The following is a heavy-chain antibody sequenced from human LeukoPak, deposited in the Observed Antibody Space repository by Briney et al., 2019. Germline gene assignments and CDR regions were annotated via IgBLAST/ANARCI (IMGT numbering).Heavy chain of an antibody. D-gene: IGHD6-19*01. CDR1: GYSFTSYW. Sequence: GESLKISCKGSGYSFTSYWIGWVRQMPGKGLEWMGIIYPGDSDTRYSPSFQGQVTISADKSITTAYLQWTSLKASDSAMYYCAGLGTSGWSEFDYWGQGTLVTVSS. V-gene: IGHV5-51*01. J-gene: IGHJ4*02. CDR2: IYPGDSDT. CDR3: AGLGTSGWSEFDY.